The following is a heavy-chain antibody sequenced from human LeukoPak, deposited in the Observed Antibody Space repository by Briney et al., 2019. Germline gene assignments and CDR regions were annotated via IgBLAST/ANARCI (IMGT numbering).Heavy chain of an antibody. CDR2: ISGSGGST. Sequence: GGSLRLSCAASGFTFSSYSMIWVRQAPGKGLEWVSAISGSGGSTYYADSVKGRFTISRDNSKNTLYLQMNSLRAEDTAVYYCAKDNPELSAFDIWGQGTMVTVSS. V-gene: IGHV3-23*01. CDR1: GFTFSSYS. CDR3: AKDNPELSAFDI. J-gene: IGHJ3*02. D-gene: IGHD1-14*01.